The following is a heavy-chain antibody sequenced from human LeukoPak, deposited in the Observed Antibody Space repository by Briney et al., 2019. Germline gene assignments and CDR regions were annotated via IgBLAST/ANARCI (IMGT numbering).Heavy chain of an antibody. CDR3: AKDKVGSGWYFDL. D-gene: IGHD3-10*01. Sequence: GGSLRLSCAASGFTFSSYGMSWVRQAPGKGLEWVSAISGSGGSTYYADSVKGRFTISRDNSKDTLYLQMNSLRAEDTAVYYCAKDKVGSGWYFDLWGRGTLVTVSS. J-gene: IGHJ2*01. CDR1: GFTFSSYG. CDR2: ISGSGGST. V-gene: IGHV3-23*01.